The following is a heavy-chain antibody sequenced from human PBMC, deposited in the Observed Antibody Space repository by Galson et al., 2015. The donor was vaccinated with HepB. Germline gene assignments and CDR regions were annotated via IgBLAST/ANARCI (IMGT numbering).Heavy chain of an antibody. D-gene: IGHD5-18*01. Sequence: SLRLSCAASGFTFSDHYMDWVRQTPGKGLEWVGRITNKANSYTTEYAASVKDRFTISRDDSKNSLYLQMNSLKTEDTAVYYCARVVTRSRNNNYGLEVWGQGTTGTDSS. V-gene: IGHV3-72*01. CDR2: ITNKANSYTT. J-gene: IGHJ6*02. CDR3: ARVVTRSRNNNYGLEV. CDR1: GFTFSDHY.